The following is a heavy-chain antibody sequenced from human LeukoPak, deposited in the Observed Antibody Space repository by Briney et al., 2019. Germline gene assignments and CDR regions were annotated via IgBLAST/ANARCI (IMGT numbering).Heavy chain of an antibody. J-gene: IGHJ4*02. CDR1: GYTFTSYG. D-gene: IGHD3-22*01. CDR2: ISAYNGNT. Sequence: ASVKVSRKASGYTFTSYGISWVRQAPGQGLEWMGWISAYNGNTNYAQKLQGRVTMTTDTSTSTAYMELRSLRSDDTAVYYCARVYPIYYYDSSGPPGDYWGQGTLVTVSS. CDR3: ARVYPIYYYDSSGPPGDY. V-gene: IGHV1-18*01.